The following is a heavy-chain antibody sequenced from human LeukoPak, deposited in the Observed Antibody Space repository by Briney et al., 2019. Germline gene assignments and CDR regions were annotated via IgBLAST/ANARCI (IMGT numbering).Heavy chain of an antibody. V-gene: IGHV3-30*02. CDR3: ASSIAVSGGLDY. Sequence: PGGSLRLSCAASGSTFSRYGMHWVRQAPGKGLEWVAFIRFDGSTKHHVDSVKGRFTISRDNSKSTLYLQMNSLRVEDTAVYYCASSIAVSGGLDYWGQGTLVTVSS. J-gene: IGHJ4*02. CDR2: IRFDGSTK. CDR1: GSTFSRYG. D-gene: IGHD6-19*01.